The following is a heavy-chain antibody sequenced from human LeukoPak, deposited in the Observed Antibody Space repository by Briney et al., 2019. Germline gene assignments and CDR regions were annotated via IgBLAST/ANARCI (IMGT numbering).Heavy chain of an antibody. V-gene: IGHV1-18*01. CDR2: ISAYNGNT. CDR1: GYTFTSYG. Sequence: ASVKVSCKASGYTFTSYGISWVRQAPGQGLERMGWISAYNGNTNYAQKLQGRVTMTTDTSTSTAYMELRSLRSDDTAVYYCARAGNTAMVTPSDYWGQGTLVTVSS. D-gene: IGHD5-18*01. CDR3: ARAGNTAMVTPSDY. J-gene: IGHJ4*02.